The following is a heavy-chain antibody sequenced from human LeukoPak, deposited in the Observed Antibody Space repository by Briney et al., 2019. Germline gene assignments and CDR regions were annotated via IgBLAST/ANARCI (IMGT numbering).Heavy chain of an antibody. CDR2: IRAHNGDT. CDR3: ARGEFICTINTCYASALDS. V-gene: IGHV1-18*01. J-gene: IGHJ4*02. D-gene: IGHD2-2*01. Sequence: ASVKVSCKASGYAFTSYAISWVRQAPGQGLEWMGWIRAHNGDTNHAQQLQGRVTMTTDTSTRTAYMELRSLRSEDTAVYYCARGEFICTINTCYASALDSWGQGTLVTVSS. CDR1: GYAFTSYA.